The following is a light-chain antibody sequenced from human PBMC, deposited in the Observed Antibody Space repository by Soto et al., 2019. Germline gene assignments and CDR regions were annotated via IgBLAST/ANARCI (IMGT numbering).Light chain of an antibody. J-gene: IGLJ1*01. CDR2: EVS. V-gene: IGLV2-14*01. CDR3: SSSTTFTTLV. CDR1: SNDVGSYDF. Sequence: QSALAQPASVSGSPGQSITSSCTGTSNDVGSYDFVSWYQQQPGKAPKLLIYEVSNRPSGVSHRFSGSKSDNTASLTISGLQSEDEADYYCSSSTTFTTLVFGTGTKVT.